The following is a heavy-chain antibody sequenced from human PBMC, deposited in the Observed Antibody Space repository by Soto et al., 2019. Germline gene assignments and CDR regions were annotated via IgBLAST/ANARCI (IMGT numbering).Heavy chain of an antibody. CDR3: AKVSRKGSAIDFDY. CDR1: GYTFSNYD. V-gene: IGHV1-8*01. J-gene: IGHJ4*02. CDR2: VNPNNGDT. D-gene: IGHD3-10*01. Sequence: QVQLVQSRAELKKPGASVKVSCKASGYTFSNYDMNWVRQATGQGPEWIGWVNPNNGDTGYAQKFQGRVTLTTDISTTTAYMELTSLRSEDTAIYYCAKVSRKGSAIDFDYWGQGTLITVSS.